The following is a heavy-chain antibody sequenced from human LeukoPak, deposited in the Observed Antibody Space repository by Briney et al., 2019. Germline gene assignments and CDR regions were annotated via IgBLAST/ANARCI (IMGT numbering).Heavy chain of an antibody. CDR1: GFTFSGSA. V-gene: IGHV3-73*01. D-gene: IGHD6-13*01. CDR3: TTDLIPIAAAGSRHYYYYMDV. CDR2: IRSKANSYAT. Sequence: GGSLGLSCAASGFTFSGSAMHWVRQASGKGLEWVGRIRSKANSYATAYAASVKGRFTISRDDSKNTAYLQMNSLKTEDTAVYYCTTDLIPIAAAGSRHYYYYMDVWGKGTTVTVSS. J-gene: IGHJ6*03.